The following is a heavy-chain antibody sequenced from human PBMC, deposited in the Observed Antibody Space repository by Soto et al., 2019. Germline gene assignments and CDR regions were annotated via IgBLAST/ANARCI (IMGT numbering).Heavy chain of an antibody. CDR3: ARHEGVPAADGLDV. CDR2: IDPSDSYT. V-gene: IGHV5-10-1*01. J-gene: IGHJ6*02. Sequence: EVQLVQSGAEVKKPGESLRISCKGSGYSFTSYWITWVHQLPVKGLEWMGRIDPSDSYTTYSPSFQGHITISADKSISTAYLQWSSLKASDTAVYYCARHEGVPAADGLDVWGQGTTVTVSS. CDR1: GYSFTSYW. D-gene: IGHD2-2*01.